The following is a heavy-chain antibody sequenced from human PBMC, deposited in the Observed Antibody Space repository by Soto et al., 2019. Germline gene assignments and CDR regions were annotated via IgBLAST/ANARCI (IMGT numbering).Heavy chain of an antibody. CDR3: ARQGIAAAGKTRAYYYYGMEV. CDR2: INHSGST. D-gene: IGHD6-13*01. Sequence: SETLSLTCAVYGGSFSGYYWSWIRQPPGKGLEWIGEINHSGSTNYNPSLKSRVTISVDTSKNQFSLKLSSVTAADTAVHYCARQGIAAAGKTRAYYYYGMEVWGQGTTVS. V-gene: IGHV4-34*01. J-gene: IGHJ6*02. CDR1: GGSFSGYY.